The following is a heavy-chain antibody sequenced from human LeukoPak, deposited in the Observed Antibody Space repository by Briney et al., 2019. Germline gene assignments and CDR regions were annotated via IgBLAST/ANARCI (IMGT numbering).Heavy chain of an antibody. CDR1: GDSIDRRSYY. CDR2: ISFGGDT. CDR3: GRHANGVFDY. V-gene: IGHV4-39*01. D-gene: IGHD3-3*01. J-gene: IGHJ4*02. Sequence: PSESLSLTCSVSGDSIDRRSYYWAWIRQPPGKGLEWIGSISFGGDTDHNPSLRSRVTITEDMSKNHFSLRLTSVTAADTAEYYCGRHANGVFDYWGQGTLVTVSS.